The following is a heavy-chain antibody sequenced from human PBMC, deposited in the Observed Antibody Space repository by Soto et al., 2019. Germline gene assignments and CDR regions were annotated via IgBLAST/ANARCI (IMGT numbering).Heavy chain of an antibody. CDR2: ISAYNGNT. CDR3: ASGPLFYGGSWYPFEL. Sequence: QVQLVQSGAEVKKPGASVKVSCKASGYTFTSYGISWVRQAPGQGLEWMGWISAYNGNTNYAQKLQGRVTMTTDTTKDHSLMEAERPRSDRPARDLGASGPLFYGGSWYPFELWGQGNLVTVSS. D-gene: IGHD2-15*01. J-gene: IGHJ4*03. V-gene: IGHV1-18*01. CDR1: GYTFTSYG.